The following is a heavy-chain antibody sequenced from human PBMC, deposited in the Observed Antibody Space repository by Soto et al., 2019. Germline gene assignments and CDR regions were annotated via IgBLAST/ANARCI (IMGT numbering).Heavy chain of an antibody. CDR2: ISGSGGST. J-gene: IGHJ3*02. CDR3: AKDRLVVRDYDAFDI. Sequence: GGSLRLSCAASGFTFSSYAMSWVRQAPGKGLEWVSAISGSGGSTYYADSVKGRFTISRDNSKDTLYLQMNSLRAEDTAVYYCAKDRLVVRDYDAFDIWGQGTMVTVSS. V-gene: IGHV3-23*01. CDR1: GFTFSSYA. D-gene: IGHD2-15*01.